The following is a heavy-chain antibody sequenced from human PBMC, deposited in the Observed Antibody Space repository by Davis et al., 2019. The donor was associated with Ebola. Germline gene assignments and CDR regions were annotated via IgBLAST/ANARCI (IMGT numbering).Heavy chain of an antibody. D-gene: IGHD5-24*01. CDR1: GYTFSAYY. Sequence: ASVKVSCKPSGYTFSAYYIHWVRQAPGQGLEWMGWIDPQSGGTNYAPQFQEWVTMTRDASIDTAYIELSGPRSDVTAVYYCAKDLEDQFVSYALDVWGQGTTVTVSS. CDR3: AKDLEDQFVSYALDV. CDR2: IDPQSGGT. V-gene: IGHV1-2*04. J-gene: IGHJ6*02.